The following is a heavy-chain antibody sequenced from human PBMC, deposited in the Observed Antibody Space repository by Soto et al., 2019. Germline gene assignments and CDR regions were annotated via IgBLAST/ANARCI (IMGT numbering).Heavy chain of an antibody. CDR3: ARDRGGEVGRFLFPDGFVL. D-gene: IGHD3-10*01. Sequence: PGGSLRLSCAASGFTFSSYEMNWVRQAPGMGLEWISYIGGSGGTKYSADSVKGRFTISRDNAQNSLYLQMNSLRAEDTAVYYCARDRGGEVGRFLFPDGFVLWGQGTMVTVSS. V-gene: IGHV3-48*03. J-gene: IGHJ3*01. CDR2: IGGSGGTK. CDR1: GFTFSSYE.